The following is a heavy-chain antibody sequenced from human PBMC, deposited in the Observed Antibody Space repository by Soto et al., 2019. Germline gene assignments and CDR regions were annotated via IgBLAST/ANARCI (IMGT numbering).Heavy chain of an antibody. V-gene: IGHV4-61*08. J-gene: IGHJ3*02. CDR3: ARQQWLVLNAFDI. Sequence: SETLSLTCTVSGGSMSRGDYYWSWIRQPPGKGLEWIGYIYYSGSTNYNPSLKSRVTISVDTSKNQFSLKLSSVTAADTAVYYCARQQWLVLNAFDIWGQGTMVTVSS. CDR2: IYYSGST. CDR1: GGSMSRGDYY. D-gene: IGHD6-19*01.